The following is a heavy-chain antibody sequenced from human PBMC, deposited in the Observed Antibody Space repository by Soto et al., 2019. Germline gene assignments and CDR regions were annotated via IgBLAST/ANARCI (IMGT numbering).Heavy chain of an antibody. CDR2: IKQDGSEK. V-gene: IGHV3-7*03. CDR1: GFTFSSYW. Sequence: EVQLVESGGGLVQPGGSLRLSCAASGFTFSSYWMSWVRQAPGKGLEWVANIKQDGSEKYYVDSVKGRFTISRDNAKNSLYLQMNSLRAEDTAVYYCARDSGSSGFLYYYYYYGMDVWGQGTTVTVSS. CDR3: ARDSGSSGFLYYYYYYGMDV. J-gene: IGHJ6*02. D-gene: IGHD6-19*01.